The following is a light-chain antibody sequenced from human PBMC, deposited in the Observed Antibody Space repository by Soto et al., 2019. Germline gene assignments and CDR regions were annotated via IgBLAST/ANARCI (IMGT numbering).Light chain of an antibody. J-gene: IGLJ2*01. CDR1: SSGIGTFNL. V-gene: IGLV2-23*02. CDR2: EVN. CDR3: YSFAGFNTQ. Sequence: QSALTQPASVSGSPGQSIAISCTGNSSGIGTFNLVSWYQQHPGKAPKLIVYEVNKRPSEISSRFSGSKSGNTASLTISGLQAEDEADYYCYSFAGFNTQFGGGTKLTGL.